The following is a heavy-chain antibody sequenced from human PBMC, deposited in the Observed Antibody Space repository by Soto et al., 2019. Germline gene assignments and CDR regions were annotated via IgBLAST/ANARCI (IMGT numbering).Heavy chain of an antibody. CDR3: ARHSSYYYDSSAYYDS. V-gene: IGHV4-4*02. CDR1: GAPISTGNW. CDR2: IYHGGNT. J-gene: IGHJ5*01. Sequence: QVHLQESGPGLVQSSGTLSLTCGVSGAPISTGNWWTWVRQPPRKGLEWIGVIYHGGNTNYRPNLKSRVTISVDKAKILFSLRLSSVPAADTAVYYCARHSSYYYDSSAYYDSWGQGALVTVSS. D-gene: IGHD3-22*01.